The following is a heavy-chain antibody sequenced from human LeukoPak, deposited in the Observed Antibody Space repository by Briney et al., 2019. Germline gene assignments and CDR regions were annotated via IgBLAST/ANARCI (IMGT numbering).Heavy chain of an antibody. V-gene: IGHV4-59*08. Sequence: SETLSLTWTVSGXSIGGYYWSWIRQPPGKGLEWIRYIFYSGSTNYNPSLKSRVTISVDTSKNQFSLKLNSVTVADTAVYYCARQMAGRWFDPWGQGTLVTVSS. J-gene: IGHJ5*02. CDR1: GXSIGGYY. D-gene: IGHD6-19*01. CDR3: ARQMAGRWFDP. CDR2: IFYSGST.